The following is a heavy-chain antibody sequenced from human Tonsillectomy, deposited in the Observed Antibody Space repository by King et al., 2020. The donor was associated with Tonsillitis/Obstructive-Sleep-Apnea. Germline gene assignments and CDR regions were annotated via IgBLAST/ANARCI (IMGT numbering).Heavy chain of an antibody. D-gene: IGHD3-16*01. J-gene: IGHJ4*02. CDR1: GYSFTKFA. CDR3: AREYNIAFWGPDY. V-gene: IGHV7-4-1*02. CDR2: INTDTKNP. Sequence: QLVQSGSELKKPGASVKISCKASGYSFTKFAVIWVRQAPGQGLEWMGWINTDTKNPTYAQAFTRRFVFSLDTSVRTAYLEISSLKTEDTAIYYCAREYNIAFWGPDYWGQGTLVTVSS.